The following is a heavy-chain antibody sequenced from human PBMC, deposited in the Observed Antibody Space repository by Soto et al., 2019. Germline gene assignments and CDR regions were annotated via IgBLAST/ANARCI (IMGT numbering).Heavy chain of an antibody. D-gene: IGHD3-22*01. CDR1: GYSFTSYW. Sequence: EAETLGESLKISCKGSGYSFTSYWIGWVRQMPGKGLEWMGIIYPGDSDTRYSPSFQGQVTISADKSISTAYLQWSSLKASDTAMYYCATMIVVAQYDAFDIWGQGTMVTVSS. CDR2: IYPGDSDT. J-gene: IGHJ3*02. CDR3: ATMIVVAQYDAFDI. V-gene: IGHV5-51*01.